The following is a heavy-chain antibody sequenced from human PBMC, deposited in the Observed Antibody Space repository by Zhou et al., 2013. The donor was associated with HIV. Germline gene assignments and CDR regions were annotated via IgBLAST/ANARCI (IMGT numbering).Heavy chain of an antibody. Sequence: QVQLVQSATEVKKPGASVKVSCKASGYTFTKDGISWVRQAPGQGLQWMGWISTYNGNTKYSRKFQGRVTMTTDTSTTTVYMELRSLRSDDTAVYYCARVACIDGVCYIYFQNWGQGTLVTVSS. J-gene: IGHJ1*01. V-gene: IGHV1-18*01. D-gene: IGHD2-8*01. CDR3: ARVACIDGVCYIYFQN. CDR1: GYTFTKDG. CDR2: ISTYNGNT.